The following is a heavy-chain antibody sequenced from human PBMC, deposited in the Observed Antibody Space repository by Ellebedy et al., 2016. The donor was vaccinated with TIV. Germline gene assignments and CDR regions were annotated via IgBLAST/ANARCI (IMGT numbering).Heavy chain of an antibody. J-gene: IGHJ4*02. D-gene: IGHD2-2*02. CDR3: AKDRNHCNSISCYTGLDY. V-gene: IGHV3-23*01. Sequence: PGGSLRLSCAASGFTFSNYAMSWVRQAPGKGLEWVSVIGASGSGAYYGDSVKGRFTISRDNSKNTLYLQMNSLRDEDTAVYYCAKDRNHCNSISCYTGLDYWGQGTLVTVSS. CDR1: GFTFSNYA. CDR2: IGASGSGA.